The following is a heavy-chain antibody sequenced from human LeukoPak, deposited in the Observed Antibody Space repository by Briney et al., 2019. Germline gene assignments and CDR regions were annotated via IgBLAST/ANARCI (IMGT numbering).Heavy chain of an antibody. J-gene: IGHJ4*02. CDR2: INLKSGNT. V-gene: IGHV1-8*03. Sequence: ASVKVSCKASGYTFTRYDINWVRQATGQGLEWMGWINLKSGNTGHAQKFQGRVTITRDTSISTVYLELSSLRSEDTALYFCTRVDGSPDYWGQGTLVTVSS. D-gene: IGHD2-15*01. CDR1: GYTFTRYD. CDR3: TRVDGSPDY.